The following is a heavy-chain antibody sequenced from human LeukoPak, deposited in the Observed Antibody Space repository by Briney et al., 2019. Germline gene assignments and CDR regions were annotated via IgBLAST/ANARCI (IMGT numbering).Heavy chain of an antibody. CDR2: ISPSGNYI. CDR1: RFTFSSHR. CDR3: ARDLSSSTSCYSY. D-gene: IGHD2-2*01. Sequence: GGSLRLSCAASRFTFSSHRMNWIRQAPGKGLELVSSISPSGNYIYYADSLEGRFTISRDNAKNSLYLQMNSLRTEDTAVYYCARDLSSSTSCYSYWGQGTLVTVSS. V-gene: IGHV3-21*01. J-gene: IGHJ4*02.